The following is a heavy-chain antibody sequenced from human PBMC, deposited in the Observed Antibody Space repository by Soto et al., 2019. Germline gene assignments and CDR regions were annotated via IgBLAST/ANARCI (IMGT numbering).Heavy chain of an antibody. V-gene: IGHV4-39*07. CDR2: IYHSGST. J-gene: IGHJ6*02. D-gene: IGHD3-10*01. CDR3: ARAVSGTYDNPIYFYYYGMDV. Sequence: PSETLSLTCTVSGGSISSSSYYWGWIRQPPGKGLEWIGQIYHSGSTNYNPSLKSRVTISVDKSKNHFSLKLSSVTAADTAVYFCARAVSGTYDNPIYFYYYGMDVWGQGTTVTVSS. CDR1: GGSISSSSYY.